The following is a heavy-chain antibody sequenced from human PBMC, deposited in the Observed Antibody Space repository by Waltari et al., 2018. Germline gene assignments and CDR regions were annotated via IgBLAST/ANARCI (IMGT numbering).Heavy chain of an antibody. J-gene: IGHJ5*02. CDR1: GYTLTELS. CDR2: FDPEDGET. Sequence: QVQLVQSGAEVKKPGASVKVSCKVSGYTLTELSMHWVRQAPGKGLEWMGGFDPEDGETIYAQKCQGRVTMTEDTSTDTAYMELSILRSEDTAVYYCATDQIVGAPPGGWFDPWGQGTLVTVSS. CDR3: ATDQIVGAPPGGWFDP. V-gene: IGHV1-24*01. D-gene: IGHD1-26*01.